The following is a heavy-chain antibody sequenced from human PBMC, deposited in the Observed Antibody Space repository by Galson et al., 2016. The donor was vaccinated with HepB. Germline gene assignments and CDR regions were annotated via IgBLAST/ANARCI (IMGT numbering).Heavy chain of an antibody. Sequence: SVKVSCKASGGAFSKCPVAWVRQAPGQGLEWMGGINPISGTTKYAQKFQGRVTITADKSTSTAYMVVNNLRSEDTAVYFCARGRYETLTGSSKVVYDDMDGWSQGTTVTVSS. D-gene: IGHD3-9*01. CDR1: GGAFSKCP. CDR2: INPISGTT. CDR3: ARGRYETLTGSSKVVYDDMDG. V-gene: IGHV1-69*06. J-gene: IGHJ6*02.